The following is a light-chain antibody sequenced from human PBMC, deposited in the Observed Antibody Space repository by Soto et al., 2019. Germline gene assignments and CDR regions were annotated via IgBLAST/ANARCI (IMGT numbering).Light chain of an antibody. CDR3: QSYDSSLSGFV. Sequence: QSVLTQSPSVSGDPGQRVTISCTGSNSNIGAGYDVHWYQQVPGTAPKLLIYGNNNRPSGVPDRFSGSKSGTSASLAITGLQAEDEADYYCQSYDSSLSGFVFATGTKVTVL. CDR1: NSNIGAGYD. CDR2: GNN. V-gene: IGLV1-40*01. J-gene: IGLJ1*01.